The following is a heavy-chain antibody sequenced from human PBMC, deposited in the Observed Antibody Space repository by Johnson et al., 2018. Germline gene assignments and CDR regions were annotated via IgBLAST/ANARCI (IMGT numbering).Heavy chain of an antibody. D-gene: IGHD3-16*01. Sequence: QLVESGGGVVQPGRSLRLSCAASGFTFSNYAIHWVRQAPGKGLEWVAVISWDGNIKYYADAAKDRFTISRDNSRNTVYLQMNNLRVGDTAVYYCAKDLRGSYVSDIWVQGTMVIVSS. J-gene: IGHJ3*02. V-gene: IGHV3-30-3*01. CDR2: ISWDGNIK. CDR3: AKDLRGSYVSDI. CDR1: GFTFSNYA.